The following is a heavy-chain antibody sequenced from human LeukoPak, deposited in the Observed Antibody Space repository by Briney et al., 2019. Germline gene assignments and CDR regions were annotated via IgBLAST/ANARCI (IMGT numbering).Heavy chain of an antibody. CDR2: ISWDSGDT. Sequence: GGSLRLSCATSGFAFRNYMMHWVRQAPGKGLEWVSLISWDSGDTNYGDSVKGRFTISRDNSKNSLYLQMNSLRTEDTALYYCAKDRGDYSGFDHWGQGTLVTVSS. CDR1: GFAFRNYM. V-gene: IGHV3-43*01. J-gene: IGHJ4*02. CDR3: AKDRGDYSGFDH. D-gene: IGHD4-11*01.